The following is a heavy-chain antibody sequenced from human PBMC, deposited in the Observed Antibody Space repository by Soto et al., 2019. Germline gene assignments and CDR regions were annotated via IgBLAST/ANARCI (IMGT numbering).Heavy chain of an antibody. CDR3: ASWDYYDSSGYYY. V-gene: IGHV1-69*02. J-gene: IGHJ4*02. D-gene: IGHD3-22*01. CDR1: GGTFSSYT. Sequence: QVQLVQSGAEVKKPGSSVKVSCKASGGTFSSYTISWVRQAPEQGLEWMGRIIPILGIANYAQKFQGRVTITADKSTSTAYMELSSLRSEDTAVYYCASWDYYDSSGYYYWGQGTLVTVSS. CDR2: IIPILGIA.